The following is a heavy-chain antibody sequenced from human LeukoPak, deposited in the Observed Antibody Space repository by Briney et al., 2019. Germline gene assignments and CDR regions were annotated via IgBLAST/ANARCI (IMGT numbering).Heavy chain of an antibody. J-gene: IGHJ4*02. CDR1: GFTVSSNY. CDR3: AKTLWGFVPGSYYFDY. Sequence: SGGSLRLSCAASGFTVSSNYMSWVRQAPGKGLEWVSVIYSGGGSFYVDSVKGRFTISRDNSKNTVYLQMNSLRVDDTAVYYCAKTLWGFVPGSYYFDYWGQGTLVTVSS. D-gene: IGHD2-21*01. V-gene: IGHV3-66*01. CDR2: IYSGGGS.